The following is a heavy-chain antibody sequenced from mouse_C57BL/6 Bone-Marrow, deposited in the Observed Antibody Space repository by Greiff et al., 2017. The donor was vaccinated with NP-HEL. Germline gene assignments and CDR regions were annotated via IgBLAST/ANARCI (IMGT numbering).Heavy chain of an antibody. Sequence: VQLKESGPELVKPGASVKMSCKASGYTFTDYNMHWVKQSHGKSLEWIGYINPNNGGTSYNQKFKGKATLTVNKSSSTAYMELRSLTSEDSAVYYCARAGYYGSTRYYAMDYWGQGTSVTVSS. CDR3: ARAGYYGSTRYYAMDY. CDR2: INPNNGGT. D-gene: IGHD1-1*01. J-gene: IGHJ4*01. V-gene: IGHV1-22*01. CDR1: GYTFTDYN.